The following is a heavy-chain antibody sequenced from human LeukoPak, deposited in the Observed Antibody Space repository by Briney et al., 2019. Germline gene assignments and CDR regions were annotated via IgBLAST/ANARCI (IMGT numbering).Heavy chain of an antibody. CDR1: GDSVSSDIVA. CDR2: TYFRSKRYN. J-gene: IGHJ3*02. Sequence: SQTLSLTCAISGDSVSSDIVAWNWVRQSPSRGLEWPGTTYFRSKRYNDYAISVKGRITINPDTPKNQFSMQLNSVTPEDTAIYYCARKRSANGFDIWGQGTMVTVSS. V-gene: IGHV6-1*01. CDR3: ARKRSANGFDI.